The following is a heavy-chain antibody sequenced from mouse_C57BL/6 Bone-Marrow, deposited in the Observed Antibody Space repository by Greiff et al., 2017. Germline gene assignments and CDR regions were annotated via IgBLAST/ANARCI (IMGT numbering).Heavy chain of an antibody. CDR1: GFNIKDYY. D-gene: IGHD1-1*01. J-gene: IGHJ2*01. CDR2: IDPADGET. Sequence: VQLQQSGAELVKPGASVKLSWTASGFNIKDYYMHWVKQRTEQGLEWIGRIDPADGETKYAPKFQGKATRTAYTSSNTAYLQRSSLTSEDTAVYYGARDGSSYKYFDYWGQGTTLTVSS. V-gene: IGHV14-2*01. CDR3: ARDGSSYKYFDY.